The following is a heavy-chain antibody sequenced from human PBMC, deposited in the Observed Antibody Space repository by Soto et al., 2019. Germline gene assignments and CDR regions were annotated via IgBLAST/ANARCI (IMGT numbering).Heavy chain of an antibody. CDR2: GYSTWGT. CDR1: SGPSSSHN. D-gene: IGHD3-10*01. J-gene: IGHJ6*02. Sequence: QVQLQQSGPGLVKPSETLSLTCSVSSGPSSSHNWGWSRQPPGRGLGWIGYGYSTWGTSYNPPLKSRVTISADTSTNTISRTLTSGTAADPAVSYCVRPGIGTLHGLVAGWRPGTRVRVSS. V-gene: IGHV4-59*08. CDR3: VRPGIGTLHGLVAG.